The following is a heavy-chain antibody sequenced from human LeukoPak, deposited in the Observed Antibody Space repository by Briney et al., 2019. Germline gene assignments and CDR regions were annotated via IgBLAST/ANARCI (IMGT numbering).Heavy chain of an antibody. CDR1: GGSISSGDYY. Sequence: SETLSLTCTVSGGSISSGDYYWSWIRQTTAKGLEWIGYIYYSGSTYYNPSLKSRVTISVDTSKNQFSLKLSSVTAADTAVYYCARVGYLGAYCGGDCYSPWYFDLWGRGTLVTVSS. J-gene: IGHJ2*01. V-gene: IGHV4-30-4*01. D-gene: IGHD2-21*02. CDR2: IYYSGST. CDR3: ARVGYLGAYCGGDCYSPWYFDL.